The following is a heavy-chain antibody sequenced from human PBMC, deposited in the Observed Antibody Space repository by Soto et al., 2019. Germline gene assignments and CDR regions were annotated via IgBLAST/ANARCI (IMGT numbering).Heavy chain of an antibody. CDR1: GFTFSDYY. Sequence: PAGSLGLSCAASGFTFSDYYMSWIRKAPGKGLEWVSYISSSGSTIYYADSVKGRFTISRDNAKNSLYLQMNSLRAEDTAVYYCARDGTGKYDFWSGQRVPAFDYWGQGTLVTVFS. CDR2: ISSSGSTI. CDR3: ARDGTGKYDFWSGQRVPAFDY. D-gene: IGHD3-3*01. V-gene: IGHV3-11*01. J-gene: IGHJ4*02.